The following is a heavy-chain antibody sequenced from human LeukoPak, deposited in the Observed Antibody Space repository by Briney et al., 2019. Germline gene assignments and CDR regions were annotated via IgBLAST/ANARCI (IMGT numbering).Heavy chain of an antibody. J-gene: IGHJ5*02. CDR2: INHSGST. CDR1: GGSFSGYY. CDR3: ARNVRLGSGELSFAPFKNWFDP. D-gene: IGHD3-16*02. Sequence: SETLSLTCAVYGGSFSGYYWSWFRQPPGKGLEWIGEINHSGSTNYNPSLKSRVTISVDTSKNQFSLQLNSVTPEDTAVYYCARNVRLGSGELSFAPFKNWFDPWGQGTLVTVSS. V-gene: IGHV4-34*01.